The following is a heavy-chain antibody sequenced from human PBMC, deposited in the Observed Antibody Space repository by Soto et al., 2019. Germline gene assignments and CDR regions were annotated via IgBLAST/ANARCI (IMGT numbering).Heavy chain of an antibody. CDR2: ITASSGTI. J-gene: IGHJ5*02. CDR1: GFTFSAYS. V-gene: IGHV3-48*02. Sequence: EVQLEESGGGLVQPGGSLRLSCAASGFTFSAYSMNWARQAPGKGLEWISYITASSGTIFYADSVKGRFTISRDNAKNSLYLQMNSLRDEDTAVYYCARDNGMAGSFDPWGQVTLVTVSS. CDR3: ARDNGMAGSFDP. D-gene: IGHD2-8*01.